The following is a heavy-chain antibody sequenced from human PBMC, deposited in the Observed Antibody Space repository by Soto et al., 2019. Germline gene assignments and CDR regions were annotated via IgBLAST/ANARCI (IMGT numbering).Heavy chain of an antibody. V-gene: IGHV3-21*01. D-gene: IGHD3-16*01. CDR1: GFPFSAYN. J-gene: IGHJ4*02. CDR3: SRSPEVGVRGAY. CDR2: ITVGSSHI. Sequence: GGSLRLSCTGSGFPFSAYNINWVRQAPGKGLEWVSSITVGSSHIYQPNSMKGRFTISRDDAKNSAYLQIDSLRDEDTALYYCSRSPEVGVRGAYWGQGTLVTVSS.